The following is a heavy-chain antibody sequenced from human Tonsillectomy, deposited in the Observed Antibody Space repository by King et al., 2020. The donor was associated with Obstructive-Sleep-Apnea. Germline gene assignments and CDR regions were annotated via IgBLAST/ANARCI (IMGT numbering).Heavy chain of an antibody. Sequence: VQLVESGGGLVQPGGSLRLSCAASGFTFSSYSMNWVRQAPGKGLGWVSYISSSSSTIYYADSVKGRFTISRDNAKNSLYLQMNSLRAEDTAVYYCARDLDYYGSGSYYDYYYGMDVWGQGTTVTVSS. J-gene: IGHJ6*02. V-gene: IGHV3-48*04. CDR2: ISSSSSTI. D-gene: IGHD3-10*01. CDR3: ARDLDYYGSGSYYDYYYGMDV. CDR1: GFTFSSYS.